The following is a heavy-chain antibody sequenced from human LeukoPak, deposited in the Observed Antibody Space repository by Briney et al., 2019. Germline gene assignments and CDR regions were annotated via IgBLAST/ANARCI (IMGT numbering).Heavy chain of an antibody. D-gene: IGHD5-24*01. V-gene: IGHV3-48*03. Sequence: GGSLRLSCAASGFTFSSYEMDWVRRAPRKGLEWVSYIGSSGGSRYYADSVKGRFTSSRDNAKNSLYLQMNSLRVEDTAVYYCAREDGDAFDIWGQGTVVSVSS. J-gene: IGHJ3*02. CDR3: AREDGDAFDI. CDR2: IGSSGGSR. CDR1: GFTFSSYE.